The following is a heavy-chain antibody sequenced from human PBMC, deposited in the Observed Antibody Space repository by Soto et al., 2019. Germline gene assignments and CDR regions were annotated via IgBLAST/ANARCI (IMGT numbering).Heavy chain of an antibody. CDR2: ISSSTSYI. D-gene: IGHD4-17*01. CDR3: ARLRSDAFDI. V-gene: IGHV3-21*01. J-gene: IGHJ3*02. Sequence: PGGSLRLSCEASGFTFRSYSMNWVRQAPGKGLDWVSSISSSTSYIYYTDSVKGRFTVSRDNAKNSLYLQMNSLRAEDTAVYYCARLRSDAFDIWGQGTMVTVSS. CDR1: GFTFRSYS.